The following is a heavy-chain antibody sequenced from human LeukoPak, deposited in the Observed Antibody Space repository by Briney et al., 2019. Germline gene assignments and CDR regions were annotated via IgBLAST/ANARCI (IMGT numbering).Heavy chain of an antibody. CDR3: ARDLSEKYSTDY. Sequence: TGGSPRLSCAVSGFTFRNYAIHWVRQAPGKGLEWVAFISYDGNVKYYADSVKGRFTISRDNSRNTLDLQMNSLRPEDTAIYYCARDLSEKYSTDYWGQGTLVTVSS. J-gene: IGHJ4*02. CDR2: ISYDGNVK. CDR1: GFTFRNYA. V-gene: IGHV3-30*03. D-gene: IGHD1-26*01.